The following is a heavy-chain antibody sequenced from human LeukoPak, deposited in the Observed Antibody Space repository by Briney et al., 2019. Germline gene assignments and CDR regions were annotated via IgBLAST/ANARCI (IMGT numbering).Heavy chain of an antibody. V-gene: IGHV1-46*01. CDR3: ARDNSVGDNAWWFDP. D-gene: IGHD2-15*01. J-gene: IGHJ5*02. Sequence: ASVKVSCTASGYTFTSYYMHWVRQAPGPGLEWMGLINPTGGSTGYAQKFQGRVTMTRDMSTSTDYMELTSLRSEDTAIYYCARDNSVGDNAWWFDPWGQGTLVTVSS. CDR2: INPTGGST. CDR1: GYTFTSYY.